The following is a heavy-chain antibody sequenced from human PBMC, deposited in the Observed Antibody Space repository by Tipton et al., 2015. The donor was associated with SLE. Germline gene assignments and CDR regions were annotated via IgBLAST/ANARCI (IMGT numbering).Heavy chain of an antibody. CDR1: DGSISSDY. CDR2: IHYSGNA. V-gene: IGHV4-59*01. J-gene: IGHJ6*02. Sequence: TLSLTCTVSDGSISSDYWSWIREPPGKGLEWIGYIHYSGNAIYNPSLKSRVTTSVDKSKKQYFLNLSSVTAADTAVYYCARLADFGMDVWGQGTTVSVSS. CDR3: ARLADFGMDV. D-gene: IGHD3-3*01.